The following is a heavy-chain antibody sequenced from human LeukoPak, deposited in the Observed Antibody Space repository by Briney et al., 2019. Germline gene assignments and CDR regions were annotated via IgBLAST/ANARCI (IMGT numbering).Heavy chain of an antibody. Sequence: GGSLRLSCAASRFTFSSYAMSWVRQAPGKGREWVSAISGSGGSTYYADSVKGRFTISRDNSKNTLYLQMNSLRAEDTAVYYCAKDPGRWQWLVPPDDAFDIWGQGTMVTVSS. CDR3: AKDPGRWQWLVPPDDAFDI. V-gene: IGHV3-23*01. J-gene: IGHJ3*02. CDR2: ISGSGGST. D-gene: IGHD6-19*01. CDR1: RFTFSSYA.